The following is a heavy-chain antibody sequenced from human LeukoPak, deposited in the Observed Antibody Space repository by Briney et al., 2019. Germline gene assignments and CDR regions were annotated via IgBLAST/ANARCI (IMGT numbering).Heavy chain of an antibody. D-gene: IGHD3-16*01. V-gene: IGHV4-31*03. CDR2: IYYSGST. Sequence: KPSETLSLTCTVSGGSISSGGYYWSWIRQHPRKGLEWIGYIYYSGSTYYNSSLKSRVTISVDTPKNQFSLKLSSVTAADTAVYYGARLISSYYVDYWGQGALVTVSS. J-gene: IGHJ4*02. CDR3: ARLISSYYVDY. CDR1: GGSISSGGYY.